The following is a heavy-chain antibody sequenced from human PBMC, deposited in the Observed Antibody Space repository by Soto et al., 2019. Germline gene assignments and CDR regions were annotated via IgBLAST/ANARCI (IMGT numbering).Heavy chain of an antibody. CDR2: ISPYTGNT. V-gene: IGHV1-18*01. D-gene: IGHD3-16*01. J-gene: IGHJ6*02. CDR3: VMVKNYVTPTPQDG. Sequence: QVQLVQSGDEVKKPGASVKVSCKASGYIFVNYGIAWVRQAPGQGLEWMGGISPYTGNTHAATKVQGRLTMTTDTSTSTTYMDRGSLTSDDTAVYYCVMVKNYVTPTPQDGGGQGTTVTVSS. CDR1: GYIFVNYG.